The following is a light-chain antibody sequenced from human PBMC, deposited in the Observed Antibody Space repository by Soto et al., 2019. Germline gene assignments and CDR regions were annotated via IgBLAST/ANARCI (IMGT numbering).Light chain of an antibody. J-gene: IGKJ1*01. CDR1: QSVLSSSNNKNY. Sequence: DFVMTQSPDSLAVSLGERAAINCKSSQSVLSSSNNKNYLACFQQKPGQPPKLLIYWPSTRESGVPDRFSGNRSSTDFTLTISSLQAEDVAVYYFQQDYSTPWTFGQGTKVEIK. CDR2: WPS. CDR3: QQDYSTPWT. V-gene: IGKV4-1*01.